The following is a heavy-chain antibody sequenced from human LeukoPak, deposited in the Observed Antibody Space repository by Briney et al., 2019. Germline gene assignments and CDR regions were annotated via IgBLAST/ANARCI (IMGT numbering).Heavy chain of an antibody. J-gene: IGHJ4*02. D-gene: IGHD6-19*01. CDR2: ISSSGSTI. V-gene: IGHV3-11*04. CDR1: GFTFSDYY. CDR3: AIIAVAPPFDY. Sequence: GGSLRLSCAASGFTFSDYYMSWIRQAPGKGLEWVSYISSSGSTIYYADSVKGRFTISRDNAKNSLYLQMNSLRAEDTAVYYCAIIAVAPPFDYWGQGTLVTVSS.